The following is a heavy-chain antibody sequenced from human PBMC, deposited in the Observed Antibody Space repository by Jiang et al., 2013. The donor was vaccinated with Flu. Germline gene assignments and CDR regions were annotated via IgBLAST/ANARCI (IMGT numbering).Heavy chain of an antibody. D-gene: IGHD3-3*01. V-gene: IGHV1-8*01. CDR3: ARVSRVSGRSYDFWSGWRGCSWFDP. J-gene: IGHJ5*02. CDR2: MNPNSGNT. CDR1: TSYD. Sequence: TSYDINWVRQATGQGLEWMGWMNPNSGNTGYAQKFQGRVTMTRNTSISTAYMELSSLRSEDTAVYYCARVSRVSGRSYDFWSGWRGCSWFDPWGQGTLVTVSS.